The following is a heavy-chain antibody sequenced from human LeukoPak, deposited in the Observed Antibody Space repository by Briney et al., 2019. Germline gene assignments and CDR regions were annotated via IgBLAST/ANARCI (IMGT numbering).Heavy chain of an antibody. CDR2: ISYDGSNK. Sequence: PGRSLRLSCAASGFTFSSYAMHWVRQAPGKGLEWVAVISYDGSNKYYADSVKGRFTISRDNSKNTLYLQMNSLRADDSAVYYRVRDSWFDYWGQGTLVTVSS. J-gene: IGHJ4*02. CDR1: GFTFSSYA. V-gene: IGHV3-30*04. CDR3: VRDSWFDY.